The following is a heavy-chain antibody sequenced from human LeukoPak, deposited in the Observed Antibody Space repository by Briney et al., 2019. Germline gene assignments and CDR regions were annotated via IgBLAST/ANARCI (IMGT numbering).Heavy chain of an antibody. V-gene: IGHV3-30*19. CDR2: ISYDGSNK. CDR3: ARGRSGSHHFDS. CDR1: GFPFSAYG. D-gene: IGHD3-10*01. Sequence: PGGSLRLSCAASGFPFSAYGMHWVRQAPGKGLEWVAIISYDGSNKYYADSVKGRFTISRDNSKNTLYLQMNSLRADDTAVYYCARGRSGSHHFDSWGQGTLVTVPS. J-gene: IGHJ4*02.